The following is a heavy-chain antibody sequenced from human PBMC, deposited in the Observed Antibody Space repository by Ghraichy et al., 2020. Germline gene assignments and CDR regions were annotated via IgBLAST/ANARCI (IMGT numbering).Heavy chain of an antibody. J-gene: IGHJ5*02. D-gene: IGHD2-2*01. Sequence: SETLSLTCAVYGGSFSGYYWSWIRQPPGKGLEWIGEINHSGSTNYNPSLKSRVTISVDTSKNQFSLKLSSVTAADTAVYYCARIVPYCSSTSCYLFDPWGQGTLFTVSS. V-gene: IGHV4-34*01. CDR3: ARIVPYCSSTSCYLFDP. CDR1: GGSFSGYY. CDR2: INHSGST.